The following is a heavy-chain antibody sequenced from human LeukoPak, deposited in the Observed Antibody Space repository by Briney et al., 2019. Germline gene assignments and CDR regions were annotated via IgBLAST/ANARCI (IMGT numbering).Heavy chain of an antibody. J-gene: IGHJ4*02. D-gene: IGHD3-3*01. V-gene: IGHV3-7*01. CDR3: ARDARITIFGVVIGGFDY. CDR2: INQDGSEK. Sequence: GGSLRLSCAASGFTFSSYWVSWVRQAPGKGLEWVANINQDGSEKYYVDSVKGRFTISRDNAKNSLYLQMNSLRAEDTAVYYCARDARITIFGVVIGGFDYWGQGTLVTVSS. CDR1: GFTFSSYW.